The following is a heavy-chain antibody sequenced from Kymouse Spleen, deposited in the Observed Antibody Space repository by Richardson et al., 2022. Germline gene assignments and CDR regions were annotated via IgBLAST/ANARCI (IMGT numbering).Heavy chain of an antibody. J-gene: IGHJ5*02. D-gene: IGHD3-10*01. CDR2: IKSKTDGGTT. V-gene: IGHV3-15*01. CDR1: GFTFSNAW. Sequence: EVQLVESGGGLVKPGGSLRLSCAASGFTFSNAWMSWVRQAPGKGLEWVGRIKSKTDGGTTDYAAPVKGRFTISRDDSKNTLYLQMNSLKTEDTAVYYCTHLTMVRGANWFDPWGQGTLVTVSS. CDR3: THLTMVRGANWFDP.